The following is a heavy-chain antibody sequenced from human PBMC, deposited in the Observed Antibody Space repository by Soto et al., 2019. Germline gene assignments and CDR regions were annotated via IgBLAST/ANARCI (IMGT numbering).Heavy chain of an antibody. CDR1: GFTFSTYG. Sequence: QVQLVESGGGVVQSGRSLRLSCAASGFTFSTYGMHWVLQSPGKGLECVAVIWSDGSNRFYADSVKGRFTISRDNAKNTLYLQMNNLRVEDTAVYNCARDPSTGWLEDLYFDYCGQIPRLTVAS. V-gene: IGHV3-33*01. CDR3: ARDPSTGWLEDLYFDY. J-gene: IGHJ4*02. D-gene: IGHD6-19*01. CDR2: IWSDGSNR.